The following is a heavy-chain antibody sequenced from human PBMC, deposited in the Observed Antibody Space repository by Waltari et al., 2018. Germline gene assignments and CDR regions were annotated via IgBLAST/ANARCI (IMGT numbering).Heavy chain of an antibody. CDR2: KRYDGSNK. Sequence: QVQLVESGGGVVQPGGSLRLSCAASGFTFSSYGMHWVRQAPGKGLEWVAFKRYDGSNKYYADSVKGRFTISRDNSKNTLYLQMNSLRAEDTAVYYCAHIVVVVAANDYWGQGTLVTVSS. J-gene: IGHJ4*02. V-gene: IGHV3-30*02. CDR1: GFTFSSYG. D-gene: IGHD2-15*01. CDR3: AHIVVVVAANDY.